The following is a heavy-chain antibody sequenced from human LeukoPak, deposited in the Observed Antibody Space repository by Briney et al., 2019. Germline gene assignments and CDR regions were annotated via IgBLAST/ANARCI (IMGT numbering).Heavy chain of an antibody. J-gene: IGHJ4*02. V-gene: IGHV3-66*01. CDR3: AFGRYPFDN. CDR1: GFTLSYYY. Sequence: GGSLRLSCAASGFTLSYYYMSWVRQAPGKGLEWVSLIHSGGTIYYTDSVKGRFTISRDNSKNTLYLQMNSLTIEDTAVYYCAFGRYPFDNWGQGTLVTVSS. CDR2: IHSGGTI. D-gene: IGHD3-16*02.